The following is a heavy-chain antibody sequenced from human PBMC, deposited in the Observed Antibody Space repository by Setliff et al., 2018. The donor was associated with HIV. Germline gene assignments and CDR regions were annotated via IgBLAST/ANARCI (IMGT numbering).Heavy chain of an antibody. CDR1: GFTFSNYW. J-gene: IGHJ4*02. Sequence: LRLSCAASGFTFSNYWMSWVRQAPGKGLEWVAHINQDGSEKNHVDSVRGRFTISRDNARNSLYLQMNSLKADDTAVYYCARDVAVAGTEFWGQGTLVTSPQ. V-gene: IGHV3-7*01. CDR2: INQDGSEK. D-gene: IGHD6-19*01. CDR3: ARDVAVAGTEF.